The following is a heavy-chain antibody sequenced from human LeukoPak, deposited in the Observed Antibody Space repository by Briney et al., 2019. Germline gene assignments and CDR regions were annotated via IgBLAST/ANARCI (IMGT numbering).Heavy chain of an antibody. V-gene: IGHV4-61*02. Sequence: SETLSLTCTVSGGSISSSNYYWGWIRQPPGKGLEWIGRIYTSGSTNYNPSLKSRVTISVDTSKNQFSLKLSSVTAADTAVYYCASDRIEVDAFDIWGQGTMVTVSS. CDR1: GGSISSSNYY. D-gene: IGHD2-15*01. CDR2: IYTSGST. J-gene: IGHJ3*02. CDR3: ASDRIEVDAFDI.